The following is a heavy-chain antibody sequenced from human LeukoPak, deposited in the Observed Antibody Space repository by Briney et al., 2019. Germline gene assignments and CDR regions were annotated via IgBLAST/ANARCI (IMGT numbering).Heavy chain of an antibody. Sequence: SETLSLTCTVSGGSISSYYWSWIRQPPGKGLEWIGYIYYGGSTNYNPSLKSRVTISVDTSKNQFSLKLSSVTAADTAVYYCARVSYDSSGIDYWGQGTLVTVSS. J-gene: IGHJ4*02. CDR3: ARVSYDSSGIDY. V-gene: IGHV4-59*01. CDR1: GGSISSYY. CDR2: IYYGGST. D-gene: IGHD3-22*01.